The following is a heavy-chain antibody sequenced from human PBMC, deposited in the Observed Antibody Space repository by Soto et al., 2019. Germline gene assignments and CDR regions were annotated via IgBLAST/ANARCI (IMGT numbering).Heavy chain of an antibody. Sequence: SETLSLTCSVSGAALNSGNYYWSWIRQVPGKGLEWIGHIYVTGAVDYNPSLRDRITISQDTSERQFSLKLSSVTAADTAVYYCARGTRTNYYYYGMDVWGQGTTVTVSS. CDR2: IYVTGAV. D-gene: IGHD3-10*01. CDR1: GAALNSGNYY. V-gene: IGHV4-31*03. J-gene: IGHJ6*02. CDR3: ARGTRTNYYYYGMDV.